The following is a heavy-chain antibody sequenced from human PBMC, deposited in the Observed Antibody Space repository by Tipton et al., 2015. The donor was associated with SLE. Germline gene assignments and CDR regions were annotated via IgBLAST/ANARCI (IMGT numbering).Heavy chain of an antibody. Sequence: TLSLTCTVSGGSIISYYWNWIRQPPGRGLEWIGYIYYSGSTNYNPSLKSRVTISVDTSKNQFSLKLSSVTAADTAVYYCARGGGDKDWFDPWGQGTLVTVSS. V-gene: IGHV4-59*12. CDR1: GGSIISYY. D-gene: IGHD2-21*01. CDR2: IYYSGST. J-gene: IGHJ5*02. CDR3: ARGGGDKDWFDP.